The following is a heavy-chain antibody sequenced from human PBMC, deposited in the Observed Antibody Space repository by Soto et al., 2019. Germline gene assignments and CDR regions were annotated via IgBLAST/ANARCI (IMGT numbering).Heavy chain of an antibody. V-gene: IGHV4-61*08. CDR2: IYYSGST. Sequence: SETLSLTCTVSGGSISSGGYYWSWIRQHPGKGLEWIGYIYYSGSTYYNPSLKSRVTISVDTSKNQFSLKLSSVTAADTAVYYCARVGGGPGSSKAAKSAAFDYWGQGTLVTVSS. J-gene: IGHJ4*02. CDR3: ARVGGGPGSSKAAKSAAFDY. D-gene: IGHD3-10*01. CDR1: GGSISSGGYY.